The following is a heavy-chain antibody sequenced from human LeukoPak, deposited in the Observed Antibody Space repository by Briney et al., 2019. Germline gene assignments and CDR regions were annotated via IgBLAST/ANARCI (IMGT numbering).Heavy chain of an antibody. D-gene: IGHD3-9*01. CDR3: ARWTSSPYYDILTGYYTSDYFDY. CDR1: GGSISSYY. Sequence: SETLSLTCTVSGGSISSYYWSWIRQPPGKGLEWIGYIYYSGNTNYNPSLKSRVTISVDTSKNQFSLKLSSVTAADTAVYYCARWTSSPYYDILTGYYTSDYFDYWGQGTLVTVSS. V-gene: IGHV4-59*01. J-gene: IGHJ4*02. CDR2: IYYSGNT.